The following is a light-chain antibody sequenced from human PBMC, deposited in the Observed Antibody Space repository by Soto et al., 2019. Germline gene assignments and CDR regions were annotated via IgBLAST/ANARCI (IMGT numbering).Light chain of an antibody. V-gene: IGKV3-20*01. J-gene: IGKJ2*01. CDR1: QSVSSSY. Sequence: EIVLTQSPGTLSLSPGERATLSCRASQSVSSSYVAWYQQKPGQAPRLLIYGASSRATGIPDRFSGSGSGTDFTLTISSLEPEDFAVYYCQQYSSSPMYTFGQGTKLEIK. CDR3: QQYSSSPMYT. CDR2: GAS.